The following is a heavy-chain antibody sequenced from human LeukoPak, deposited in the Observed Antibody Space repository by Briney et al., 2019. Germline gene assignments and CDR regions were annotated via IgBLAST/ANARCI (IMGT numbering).Heavy chain of an antibody. CDR3: ARERLRLFDP. Sequence: GGSLRLSCAASGFTVSSNYMSWVRRAPGKGLEWVSVIYSGGSTYYADSVKGRFTISRDNSKNTLYLQMNSLRAEDTAVYYCARERLRLFDPWGQGTLVTVSS. CDR1: GFTVSSNY. V-gene: IGHV3-53*01. J-gene: IGHJ5*02. CDR2: IYSGGST. D-gene: IGHD3-16*01.